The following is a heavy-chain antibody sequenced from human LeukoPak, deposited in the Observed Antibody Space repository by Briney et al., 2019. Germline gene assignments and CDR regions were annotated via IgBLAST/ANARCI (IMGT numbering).Heavy chain of an antibody. Sequence: SETLSLTCTVSTYSISSGYYWCWIRQPPGKGLEWIGNIYRNGNTYYNPSLKSRVTISVDTSKKQFSLKLRTATAADTAVYYCARIEAVTRGYNHAYYFDYWGQGTLVTVSS. CDR3: ARIEAVTRGYNHAYYFDY. D-gene: IGHD5-18*01. V-gene: IGHV4-38-2*02. CDR2: IYRNGNT. CDR1: TYSISSGYY. J-gene: IGHJ4*02.